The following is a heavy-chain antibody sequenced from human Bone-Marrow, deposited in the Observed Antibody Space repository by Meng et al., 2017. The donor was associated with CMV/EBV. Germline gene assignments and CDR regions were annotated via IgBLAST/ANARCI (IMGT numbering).Heavy chain of an antibody. J-gene: IGHJ6*02. CDR2: IYYSGST. CDR3: ASIDFWSGYYKEDYDMDV. V-gene: IGHV4-39*01. CDR1: GGSISSSSYY. Sequence: GSLRLSCTGSGGSISSSSYYWGWIRQPPGKGLEWIGNIYYSGSTYYNPSLKSQVTISVDTSKNQFSLKLSSVTAADTAVYYCASIDFWSGYYKEDYDMDVWGQGTTVTVSS. D-gene: IGHD3-3*01.